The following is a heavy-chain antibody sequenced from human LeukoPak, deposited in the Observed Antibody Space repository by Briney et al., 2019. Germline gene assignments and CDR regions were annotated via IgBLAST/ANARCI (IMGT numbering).Heavy chain of an antibody. J-gene: IGHJ1*01. D-gene: IGHD3-10*01. CDR3: AKDHEVSGFGELFGYFQH. CDR2: IHGSGGVT. Sequence: HPGGSLRLSCTASAISFSSYAMTWLRQAPGKGLEWVSGIHGSGGVTYYADSVKGRFTISRDNSKKTLYLQMNSLRVDDTAVYYCAKDHEVSGFGELFGYFQHWGQGTLVTVSS. V-gene: IGHV3-23*01. CDR1: AISFSSYA.